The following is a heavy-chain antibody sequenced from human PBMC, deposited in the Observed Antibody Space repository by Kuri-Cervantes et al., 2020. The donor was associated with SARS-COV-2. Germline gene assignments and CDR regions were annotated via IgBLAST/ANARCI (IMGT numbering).Heavy chain of an antibody. V-gene: IGHV3-48*04. Sequence: GGSLRLSCAASGFTFSSYGMHWVRQAPGKGLEWVSYISSSGSTIYYADSVKGRFTISRDNAKNSLYLQMNSLRAEDTAVYYCASQDIVVVPAANAFDIWGQGTMVTVSS. D-gene: IGHD2-2*01. CDR3: ASQDIVVVPAANAFDI. CDR1: GFTFSSYG. J-gene: IGHJ3*02. CDR2: ISSSGSTI.